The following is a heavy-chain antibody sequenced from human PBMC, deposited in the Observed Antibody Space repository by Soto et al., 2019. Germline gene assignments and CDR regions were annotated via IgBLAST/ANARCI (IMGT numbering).Heavy chain of an antibody. D-gene: IGHD1-26*01. CDR1: GFTFNTHC. V-gene: IGHV3-74*01. CDR3: ARGGAMGVDY. CDR2: IYFDGSTT. J-gene: IGHJ4*02. Sequence: EVQLVESGGGVVQPGGSLRLSCTASGFTFNTHCMHWVRQAPGKGLVWVSRIYFDGSTTNYADSVKGRLTVSRDNAKNTVYLHVNTLRDEDTAVYSCARGGAMGVDYWGEGTLGTVSS.